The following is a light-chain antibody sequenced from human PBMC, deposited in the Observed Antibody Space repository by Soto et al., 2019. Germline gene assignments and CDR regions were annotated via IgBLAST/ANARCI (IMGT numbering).Light chain of an antibody. CDR3: QQFGTSPPT. J-gene: IGKJ1*01. CDR2: GAS. V-gene: IGKV3-20*01. Sequence: EIVLTQSPGTLSLPAGERATLSCRVSQRVSSSYLAWYQQRPGQAPRLLISGASSRATDVPDRFSGSGSGTDFTLTISRLAPEDFAVYYCQQFGTSPPTFGQGTKVEI. CDR1: QRVSSSY.